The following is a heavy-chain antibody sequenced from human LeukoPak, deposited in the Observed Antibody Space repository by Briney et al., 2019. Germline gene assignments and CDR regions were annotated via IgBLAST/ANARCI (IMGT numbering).Heavy chain of an antibody. J-gene: IGHJ6*03. D-gene: IGHD2-15*01. CDR2: ISNGGSNK. Sequence: GGSLRLSCAASGFTFSSYAMHWVRHAPGKGLEWVAVISNGGSNKYYAESVKGRFTISRDNSKNTLYLQMNSLRAEDTAVYYCARDPRYCSAGSCSSYYYDMDVWGKGTTVTVSS. CDR1: GFTFSSYA. V-gene: IGHV3-30*04. CDR3: ARDPRYCSAGSCSSYYYDMDV.